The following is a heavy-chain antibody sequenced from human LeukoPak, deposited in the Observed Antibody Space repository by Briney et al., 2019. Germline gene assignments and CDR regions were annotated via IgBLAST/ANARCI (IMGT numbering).Heavy chain of an antibody. CDR2: ISSSSTI. CDR1: GFTFSSYS. V-gene: IGHV3-48*01. J-gene: IGHJ5*02. Sequence: PGGSLRLSCAASGFTFSSYSMIWVRQAPGKGLEWVSYISSSSTIYYADSVKGRFTISRDNAKNSLYLQMNSLRAEDTAVYYCARDTGGRGWFDPWGQGTLVTVSS. D-gene: IGHD2-8*02. CDR3: ARDTGGRGWFDP.